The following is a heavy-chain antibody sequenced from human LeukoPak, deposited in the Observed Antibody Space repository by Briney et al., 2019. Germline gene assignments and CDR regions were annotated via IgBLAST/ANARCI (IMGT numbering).Heavy chain of an antibody. J-gene: IGHJ4*02. CDR1: GFTFSSYA. Sequence: GGSLRLSCAASGFTFSSYAMHWVRQAPGKGLEWVAVISYDGSNKYYADSVKGRFTISRDNSKNTLYLQMNSLRAEDTAVFYCAKAKVVVAAAGLYFDSWGQGTLVTVSS. CDR3: AKAKVVVAAAGLYFDS. V-gene: IGHV3-30-3*01. D-gene: IGHD2-15*01. CDR2: ISYDGSNK.